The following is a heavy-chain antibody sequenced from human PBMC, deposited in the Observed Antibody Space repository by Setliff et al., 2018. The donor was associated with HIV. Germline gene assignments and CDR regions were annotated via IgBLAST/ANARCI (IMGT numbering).Heavy chain of an antibody. CDR1: GYSFTRNF. CDR3: ARDQGIAAAGSVY. D-gene: IGHD6-13*01. CDR2: INAGNGNT. V-gene: IGHV1-3*01. J-gene: IGHJ4*02. Sequence: SCKASGYSFTRNFVHWVRQAPGQRLEWMGWINAGNGNTKYSQKFQGRVTMTRDMSITTAYMELSRLRSDDTAVYYCARDQGIAAAGSVYWGQGTLVTVSS.